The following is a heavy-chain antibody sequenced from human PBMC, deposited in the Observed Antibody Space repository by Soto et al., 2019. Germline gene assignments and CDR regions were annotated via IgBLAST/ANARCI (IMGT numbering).Heavy chain of an antibody. J-gene: IGHJ5*02. D-gene: IGHD6-25*01. V-gene: IGHV4-59*01. Sequence: QVHLQESGPGLVKPSETLSLTCTVSGGSISSYYWGWIRQPPGKELEWIWYIPYSGSTNYNPSLRCRVTISVDTPNNQFSLKVNSMIAADTAIYYCARGGVAARKGRWFDPWGQGTLVTVSS. CDR1: GGSISSYY. CDR2: IPYSGST. CDR3: ARGGVAARKGRWFDP.